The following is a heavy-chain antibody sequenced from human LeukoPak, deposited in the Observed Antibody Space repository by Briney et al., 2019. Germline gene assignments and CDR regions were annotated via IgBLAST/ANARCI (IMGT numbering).Heavy chain of an antibody. D-gene: IGHD2-2*01. J-gene: IGHJ5*02. CDR1: GYTFTGYY. CDR3: ARSGRRGYCSSTSCYNWFDP. Sequence: ASVKVSCKASGYTFTGYYMHWVRQAPGQGLEWMGWINPNRGGTNYAQKFQGRVTMTRDTSISTAYMELSRLRSDDTAVYYCARSGRRGYCSSTSCYNWFDPWGQGTLVTVSS. V-gene: IGHV1-2*02. CDR2: INPNRGGT.